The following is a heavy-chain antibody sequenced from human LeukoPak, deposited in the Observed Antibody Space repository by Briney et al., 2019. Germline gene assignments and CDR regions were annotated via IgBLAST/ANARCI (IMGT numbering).Heavy chain of an antibody. CDR1: GYTFTSYG. J-gene: IGHJ6*03. Sequence: ASVKVSCKASGYTFTSYGISWVRQAPGQGLEWMGWISAYNGNTNYAQKLQGRVTMTTDTSTSTAYMELRSLRSDDTAVYYCARGNRGKYSSSSASGYYYMDVWGKGTTVTVSS. CDR3: ARGNRGKYSSSSASGYYYMDV. V-gene: IGHV1-18*01. CDR2: ISAYNGNT. D-gene: IGHD6-6*01.